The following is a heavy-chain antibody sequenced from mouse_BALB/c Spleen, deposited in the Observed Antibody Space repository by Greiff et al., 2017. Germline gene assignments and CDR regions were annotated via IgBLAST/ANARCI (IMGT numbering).Heavy chain of an antibody. V-gene: IGHV7-3*02. D-gene: IGHD1-1*01. Sequence: EVMLVESGGGLVQPGGSLRLSCATSGFTFTDYYMSWVRQPPGKALEWLGFIRNKANGYTTEYSASVKGRFTISRDNSQSILYLQMNTLRAEDSATYYCARGYYGSFYFDYWGQGTTLTVSS. CDR3: ARGYYGSFYFDY. CDR2: IRNKANGYTT. CDR1: GFTFTDYY. J-gene: IGHJ2*01.